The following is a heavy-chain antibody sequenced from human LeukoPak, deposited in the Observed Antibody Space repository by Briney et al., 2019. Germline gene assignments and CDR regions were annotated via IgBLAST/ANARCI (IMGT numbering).Heavy chain of an antibody. D-gene: IGHD4-17*01. Sequence: GGSLRLSCTASGFTFGDYAMSWVRQAPGKGLEWVSVIYSGGSTYYADSVKGRFTISRDNSKNTLYLQMNSLRAEDTAVYYCARGGGTTVTTRHFDYWGQGTLVTVSS. V-gene: IGHV3-53*01. J-gene: IGHJ4*02. CDR3: ARGGGTTVTTRHFDY. CDR2: IYSGGST. CDR1: GFTFGDYA.